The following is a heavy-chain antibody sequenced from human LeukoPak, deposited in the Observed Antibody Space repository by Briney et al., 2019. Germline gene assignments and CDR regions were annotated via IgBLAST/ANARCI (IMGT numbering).Heavy chain of an antibody. CDR1: GGSFSGYY. V-gene: IGHV4-34*01. J-gene: IGHJ5*02. Sequence: SETLSLTCAVYGGSFSGYYWSWIRQPPGKGLEWIGEINHSGSTNYNPSLKSRVTISVDTSKNQFSLKLSSVTAADTAVYYCARGLTYYYDSSGYRNWFDPRGQGTLVTVSS. CDR2: INHSGST. D-gene: IGHD3-22*01. CDR3: ARGLTYYYDSSGYRNWFDP.